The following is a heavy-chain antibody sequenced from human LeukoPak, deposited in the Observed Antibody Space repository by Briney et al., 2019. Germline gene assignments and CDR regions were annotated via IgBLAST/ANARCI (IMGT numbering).Heavy chain of an antibody. D-gene: IGHD6-13*01. Sequence: GVSLRLSCAASGFTFSSYSMNWVCQAPGKGLEWVSSISSSSSYIYYADSVKGRFTISRDNAKNSLYLQMNSLRAEDTAVYYCARSEGPGIAAAGPWGQGTLVTVSS. J-gene: IGHJ4*02. V-gene: IGHV3-21*01. CDR2: ISSSSSYI. CDR1: GFTFSSYS. CDR3: ARSEGPGIAAAGP.